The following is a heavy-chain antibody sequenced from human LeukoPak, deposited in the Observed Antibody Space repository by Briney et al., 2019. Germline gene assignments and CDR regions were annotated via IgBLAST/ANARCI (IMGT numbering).Heavy chain of an antibody. V-gene: IGHV4-39*07. J-gene: IGHJ4*02. CDR1: GGSISSSSYY. CDR2: IYYSGST. D-gene: IGHD3-22*01. Sequence: SETLSLTCTVSGGSISSSSYYWGWIRQPPGKGLEWIGSIYYSGSTYYNPSLKSRVTISVDTSKNQFSLKLSSVTAADTAVYYCATPGGTGYYYPLVYWGQGTLVTVSS. CDR3: ATPGGTGYYYPLVY.